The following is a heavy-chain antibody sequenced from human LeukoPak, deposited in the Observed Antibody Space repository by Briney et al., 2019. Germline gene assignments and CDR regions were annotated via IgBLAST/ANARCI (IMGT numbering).Heavy chain of an antibody. Sequence: SETLSLTCAVYIDSFSGYHWSWIRQPPGRGLEWIGEIDHTGNTKYNPSLKSRVTISADTSKNQLSLQLRALSAADTAVYFCARQGSISAFDFWGRGTLVTVSS. CDR1: IDSFSGYH. J-gene: IGHJ4*02. CDR3: ARQGSISAFDF. CDR2: IDHTGNT. D-gene: IGHD2-21*01. V-gene: IGHV4-34*01.